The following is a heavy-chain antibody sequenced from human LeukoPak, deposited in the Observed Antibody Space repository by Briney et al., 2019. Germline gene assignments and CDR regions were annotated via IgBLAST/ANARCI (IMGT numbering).Heavy chain of an antibody. D-gene: IGHD1-1*01. J-gene: IGHJ4*02. V-gene: IGHV3-23*01. CDR3: AKVEGASKACVY. Sequence: RGSLRLSWAAAGFTFSNHAMTWVSQAPGRGLEWVSRIIASGGSTYYADSVKGRFTLSRDNSKNTPYLQMYSLRTEDPAVNYCAKVEGASKACVYWGQGALVTVSS. CDR2: IIASGGST. CDR1: GFTFSNHA.